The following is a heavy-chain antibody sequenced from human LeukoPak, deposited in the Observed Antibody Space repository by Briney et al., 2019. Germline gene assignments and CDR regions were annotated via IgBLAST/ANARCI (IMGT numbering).Heavy chain of an antibody. V-gene: IGHV3-7*01. CDR2: IKQDGSEK. CDR1: GFTFSSYW. J-gene: IGHJ4*02. CDR3: ARDRPITMVRGAFDY. D-gene: IGHD3-10*01. Sequence: PGGSLRLSCAASGFTFSSYWMSWVRQAPGKGLEWVANIKQDGSEKYYVDSVKGRFTISRDNAKNSLYLQMNSLRAEDTAVYYCARDRPITMVRGAFDYWGQGTLVTVSS.